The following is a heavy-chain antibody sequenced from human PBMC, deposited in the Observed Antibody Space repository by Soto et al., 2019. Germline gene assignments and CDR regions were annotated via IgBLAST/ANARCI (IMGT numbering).Heavy chain of an antibody. CDR2: MSRTGDNT. Sequence: GGSLRLSCAASGFTFSIYAMTWVRQSPGKGLEWVSSMSRTGDNTYYADSVKGRFTISRDNSKNTLYLQMNSLRAEDTAIYYCAKDQSNSNPLYYFDFWGQGTLVTV. D-gene: IGHD3-22*01. CDR3: AKDQSNSNPLYYFDF. V-gene: IGHV3-23*01. J-gene: IGHJ4*02. CDR1: GFTFSIYA.